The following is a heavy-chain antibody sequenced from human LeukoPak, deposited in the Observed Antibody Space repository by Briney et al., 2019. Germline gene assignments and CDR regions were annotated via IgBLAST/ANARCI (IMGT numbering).Heavy chain of an antibody. D-gene: IGHD3-10*01. Sequence: GASVKVSCKASGGTFSSYAISWVRQAPGQGLEWMGGIIPIFGTANYAQKFQGRVTITADESTSTAYMELSSLRSEDTAVYYCARVRVHYYGSGSQYYYYYMDVWGKGTTVTISS. CDR3: ARVRVHYYGSGSQYYYYYMDV. CDR2: IIPIFGTA. J-gene: IGHJ6*03. V-gene: IGHV1-69*13. CDR1: GGTFSSYA.